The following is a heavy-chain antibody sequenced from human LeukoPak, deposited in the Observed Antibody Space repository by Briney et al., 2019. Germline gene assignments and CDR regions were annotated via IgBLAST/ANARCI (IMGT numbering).Heavy chain of an antibody. CDR3: ARSPSQVRGVIITGYFDD. CDR1: GYTFTTYG. D-gene: IGHD3-10*01. V-gene: IGHV1-18*01. Sequence: GASVTVSCKASGYTFTTYGISWLRQAPGQGLEWMGWISAYNGNTNYEQTLQGRVTMTTDTSTSTAYMELGSLRSDDTAVYYCARSPSQVRGVIITGYFDDWGQETLVTVSS. CDR2: ISAYNGNT. J-gene: IGHJ4*02.